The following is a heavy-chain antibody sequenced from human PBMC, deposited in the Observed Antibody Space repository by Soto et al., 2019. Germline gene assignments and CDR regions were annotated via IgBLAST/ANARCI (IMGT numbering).Heavy chain of an antibody. CDR1: VEFFSNYG. CDR3: ARDPRIYCTSSSCHSYFDS. V-gene: IGHV1-69*01. Sequence: QVQLVQSGAEVKEPGSSVKVSCKASVEFFSNYGISWVRQAPGQGLEWMGGIIPIFGTISYAEKFQGRVTITADESTNTVYMELRSLRSADTALYYCARDPRIYCTSSSCHSYFDSWGQGTLVTVS. J-gene: IGHJ4*02. D-gene: IGHD2-2*01. CDR2: IIPIFGTI.